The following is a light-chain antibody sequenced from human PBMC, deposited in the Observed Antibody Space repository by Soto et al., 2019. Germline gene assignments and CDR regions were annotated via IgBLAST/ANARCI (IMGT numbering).Light chain of an antibody. CDR3: QHRYYWPS. CDR1: QSVATT. V-gene: IGKV3D-15*01. J-gene: IGKJ2*01. Sequence: IEMTQSPATLSVSPGERATLSCRASQSVATTLAWYQQKPGQAPRLLIHSASTRATGVPARFSGSGSGTEFTLTIMNLHSYDFEVYYWQHRYYWPSFGQGTNLEIK. CDR2: SAS.